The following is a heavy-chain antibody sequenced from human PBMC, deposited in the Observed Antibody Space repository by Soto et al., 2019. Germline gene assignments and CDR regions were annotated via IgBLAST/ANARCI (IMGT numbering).Heavy chain of an antibody. CDR1: GYSFTSYW. V-gene: IGHV5-10-1*01. D-gene: IGHD1-7*01. J-gene: IGHJ6*02. CDR2: IDPSDSYT. Sequence: GESLKISCKGSGYSFTSYWISWVRQMPGKGLEWMGRIDPSDSYTNYSPSFQGHVTISADKSISTAYLQWSSLKASDTAMYYCARLPSITGTHRGDYYYYGMDVWGQGTTVTVSS. CDR3: ARLPSITGTHRGDYYYYGMDV.